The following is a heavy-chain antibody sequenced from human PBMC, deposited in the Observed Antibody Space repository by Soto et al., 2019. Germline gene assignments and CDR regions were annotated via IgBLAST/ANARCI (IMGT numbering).Heavy chain of an antibody. CDR2: IYYSGST. V-gene: IGHV4-59*01. D-gene: IGHD5-12*01. Sequence: QVQLQESGPGLVKPSETLSLTCTVSGGSISRYYWSWIRQPPGKGLEWIGYIYYSGSTNYNPSLKSRVTISVDTSKNQFSLKLSSVTAADTAVYYCARYSGYDYYFDYWGQGTLVTVSS. CDR1: GGSISRYY. CDR3: ARYSGYDYYFDY. J-gene: IGHJ4*02.